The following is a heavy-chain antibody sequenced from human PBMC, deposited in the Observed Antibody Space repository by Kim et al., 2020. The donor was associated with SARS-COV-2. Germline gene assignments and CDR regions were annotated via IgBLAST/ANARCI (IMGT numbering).Heavy chain of an antibody. D-gene: IGHD3-16*01. Sequence: GGSLRLSCAASGFTLGSNAMHWVRQAPGKGLEWVTLISYDGNNKYYIDSVKGRFTISRDYSKNTVYLQLNSLRAEDTAVYYCAKDQGHGLGQLDCWGQGTLVTVSS. CDR2: ISYDGNNK. CDR3: AKDQGHGLGQLDC. CDR1: GFTLGSNA. J-gene: IGHJ4*02. V-gene: IGHV3-30*18.